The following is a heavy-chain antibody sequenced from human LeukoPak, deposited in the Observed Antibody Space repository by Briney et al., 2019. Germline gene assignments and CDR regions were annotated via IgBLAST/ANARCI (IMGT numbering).Heavy chain of an antibody. V-gene: IGHV4-59*01. CDR1: GGSISSYY. CDR2: IYYSGST. Sequence: PSETLSLTCTVSGGSISSYYWSWIRQPPGKGLEWIGYIYYSGSTNYNPSLKSRVTISVDTSKNQFSLKLSSVTAADTAVYYCARDRGDYYDSSGWSNWFDPWGQGTLVTVSS. D-gene: IGHD3-22*01. CDR3: ARDRGDYYDSSGWSNWFDP. J-gene: IGHJ5*02.